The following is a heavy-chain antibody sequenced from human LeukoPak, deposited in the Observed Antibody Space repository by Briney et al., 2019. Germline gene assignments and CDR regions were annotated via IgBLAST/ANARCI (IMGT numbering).Heavy chain of an antibody. J-gene: IGHJ2*01. CDR3: ARRRKLGIAWCFDL. CDR1: DDSITNYY. V-gene: IGHV4-4*07. D-gene: IGHD7-27*01. Sequence: SETPSLTCSVSDDSITNYYWSWIRQPAGKGLEWIGHIYISGNPNYNPSLKSRVTMSVDASKNQFSLKLRSVSAADTAVYYCARRRKLGIAWCFDLWGRGTLVTVSS. CDR2: IYISGNP.